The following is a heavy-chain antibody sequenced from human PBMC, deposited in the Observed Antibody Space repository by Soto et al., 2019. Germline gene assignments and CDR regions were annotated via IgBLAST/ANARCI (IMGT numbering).Heavy chain of an antibody. Sequence: QVQLQQWGAGLLKPSETLSLTCAVYGGSFSGYYWSWIRQPPGKGLEWIGEINHSGSTNYNPPLTGRFTISVDTSKKQFSLTLSSVTAADTAVYCCASRPPAVGATIGCFPQWGQGTLVTVSS. CDR1: GGSFSGYY. CDR2: INHSGST. D-gene: IGHD1-26*01. J-gene: IGHJ1*01. V-gene: IGHV4-34*01. CDR3: ASRPPAVGATIGCFPQ.